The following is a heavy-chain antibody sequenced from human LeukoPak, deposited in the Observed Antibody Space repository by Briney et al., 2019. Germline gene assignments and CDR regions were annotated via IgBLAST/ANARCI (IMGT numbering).Heavy chain of an antibody. Sequence: ASVKVSCKASGYTFTGYYMHWVRQAPGQGLEWMGWINPNSGGTNYAQEFQGRVTMTRDTSISTAYMELSRLRSDDTAVYYCAKQLGYVDAFDIWGQGTMVTVSS. CDR2: INPNSGGT. V-gene: IGHV1-2*02. CDR1: GYTFTGYY. CDR3: AKQLGYVDAFDI. J-gene: IGHJ3*02. D-gene: IGHD5-18*01.